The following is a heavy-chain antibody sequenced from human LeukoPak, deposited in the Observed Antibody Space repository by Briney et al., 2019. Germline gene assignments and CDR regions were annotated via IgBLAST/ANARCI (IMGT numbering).Heavy chain of an antibody. CDR1: GFIFGSHR. D-gene: IGHD1-7*01. CDR2: IGQDGSGT. Sequence: PGGSLRLTCSSSGFIFGSHRMSWVRQAPGKGLEWVANIGQDGSGTFYADSLRGRFTISRDNSKNTLYLQMNSLRAEDTAVYYCAKEGIQNYHSNFDYWGQGTLVTVSS. J-gene: IGHJ4*02. CDR3: AKEGIQNYHSNFDY. V-gene: IGHV3-7*01.